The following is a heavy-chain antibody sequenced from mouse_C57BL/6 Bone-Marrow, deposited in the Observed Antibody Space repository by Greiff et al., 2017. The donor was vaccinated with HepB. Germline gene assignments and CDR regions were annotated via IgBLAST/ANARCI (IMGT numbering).Heavy chain of an antibody. Sequence: QVQLQQPGAELVKPGASVKLSCKASGYTFTSYWMHWVKQRPGQGLEWIGMIHPNSGSTNYNEKFKSKATLTVDKSSSTTYMQLSSLTSEDSAVYYCAKEGLLRGDYWGQGTTLTVSS. J-gene: IGHJ2*01. CDR1: GYTFTSYW. V-gene: IGHV1-64*01. CDR3: AKEGLLRGDY. D-gene: IGHD1-1*01. CDR2: IHPNSGST.